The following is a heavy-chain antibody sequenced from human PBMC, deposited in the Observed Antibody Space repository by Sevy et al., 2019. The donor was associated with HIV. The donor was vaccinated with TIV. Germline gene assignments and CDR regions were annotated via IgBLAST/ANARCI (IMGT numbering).Heavy chain of an antibody. CDR1: GYGFANYW. D-gene: IGHD3-16*01. CDR2: IYPGDSDI. J-gene: IGHJ6*02. Sequence: GESLKISCQGSGYGFANYWIAWVRQMPGKGLEWMGIIYPGDSDIKYSPSFQGQVTISADESISTAYLQWSSLRASDTAMFYWARLGLRAPVGTSLCYYYGMDVWGQGTTVTVSS. CDR3: ARLGLRAPVGTSLCYYYGMDV. V-gene: IGHV5-51*01.